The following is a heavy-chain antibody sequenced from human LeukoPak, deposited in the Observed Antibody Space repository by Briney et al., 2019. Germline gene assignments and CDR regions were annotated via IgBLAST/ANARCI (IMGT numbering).Heavy chain of an antibody. D-gene: IGHD3-3*01. CDR2: IIPILGTA. CDR3: ARDGPQYAYDFGAFDP. J-gene: IGHJ5*02. CDR1: GGTFSSYA. V-gene: IGHV1-69*05. Sequence: SVKVSCKASGGTFSSYAISWVRQAPGQGLEWMGGIIPILGTANYAQKFQGRVTITTDESTSTAYMELSSLRSEDTAVYYCARDGPQYAYDFGAFDPWGQGTLVTVSS.